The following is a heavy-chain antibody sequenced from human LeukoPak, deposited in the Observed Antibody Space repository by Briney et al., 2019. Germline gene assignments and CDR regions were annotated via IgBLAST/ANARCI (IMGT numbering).Heavy chain of an antibody. D-gene: IGHD2-15*01. V-gene: IGHV3-11*01. J-gene: IGHJ6*02. CDR3: AKNLYCGGGSCYPSALGMDV. Sequence: GGYLRLSCAASGFTFSDHYMSWIRQAPGKGLEWVSYISSSGSTIYYADSVKGRFTISRDNAKNSLYLQMNSLRAEDTAVYYCAKNLYCGGGSCYPSALGMDVWGQGTTVTVSS. CDR2: ISSSGSTI. CDR1: GFTFSDHY.